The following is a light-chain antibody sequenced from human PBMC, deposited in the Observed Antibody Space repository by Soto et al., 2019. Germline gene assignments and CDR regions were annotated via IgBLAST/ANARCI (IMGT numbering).Light chain of an antibody. CDR3: QQYVSPPIT. Sequence: EIVLTQSPGTLSLSPGERATLSCRASQSVTSTYLGWYQQKPGQAPSLLIYGASSRATGIPDRFSGSGSGTDFTLTISRLEPEDFSVYYCQQYVSPPITFGQGTRLAIK. CDR1: QSVTSTY. J-gene: IGKJ5*01. CDR2: GAS. V-gene: IGKV3-20*01.